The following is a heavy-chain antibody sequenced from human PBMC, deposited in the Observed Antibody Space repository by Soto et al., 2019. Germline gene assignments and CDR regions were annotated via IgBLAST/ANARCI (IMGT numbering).Heavy chain of an antibody. CDR1: GFTFSSYS. V-gene: IGHV3-23*01. CDR2: ISGSGGST. CDR3: AKALLWFGEYGYYYYYGMDV. D-gene: IGHD3-10*01. J-gene: IGHJ6*02. Sequence: GGSLRLSCAASGFTFSSYSMNWVRQAPGKGLEWVSAISGSGGSTYYADSVKGRFTISRDNSKNTLYLQMNSLRAEDTAVYYCAKALLWFGEYGYYYYYGMDVWGQGTTVTV.